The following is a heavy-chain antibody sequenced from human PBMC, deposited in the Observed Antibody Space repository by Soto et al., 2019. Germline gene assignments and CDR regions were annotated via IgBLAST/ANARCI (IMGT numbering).Heavy chain of an antibody. CDR2: IYYSGST. Sequence: PSETLSLTCTVSGGSISSYYWSWIRQPPGKGLEWIGYIYYSGSTNYNPSLKSRVTISVDTSKNQFSLKLSSVTAADTAVYYCARAQYCSGGSCYSSFDYWGQGTLVTVSS. CDR1: GGSISSYY. V-gene: IGHV4-59*01. D-gene: IGHD2-15*01. J-gene: IGHJ4*02. CDR3: ARAQYCSGGSCYSSFDY.